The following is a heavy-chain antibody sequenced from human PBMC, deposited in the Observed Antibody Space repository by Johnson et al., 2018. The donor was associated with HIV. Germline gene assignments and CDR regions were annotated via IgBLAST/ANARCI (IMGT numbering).Heavy chain of an antibody. CDR1: GFDLEYYA. J-gene: IGHJ3*02. CDR3: AKVRCEFLSGYYGGLNDAFDI. CDR2: ISGSGSSS. Sequence: VQLVESGGGLVRPGGSLRLSCAASGFDLEYYAMSWVRQAPGKGLEWIAAISGSGSSSFYADSVKGRFTISRDNAKNSLNLQMNSLRAEDTAVYYCAKVRCEFLSGYYGGLNDAFDIWGQGTMVTVSS. V-gene: IGHV3-23*04. D-gene: IGHD3-3*01.